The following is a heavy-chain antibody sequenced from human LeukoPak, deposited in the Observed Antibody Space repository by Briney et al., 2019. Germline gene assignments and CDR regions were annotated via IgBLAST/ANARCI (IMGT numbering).Heavy chain of an antibody. CDR1: GFTFRNHA. Sequence: GGSLRLSCAAFGFTFRNHAMNWVRQTPGKGLEWVSTISGRDHTTYYADSVKGRFTISRDNSKNTLYLQMNSLRAEDTAVYYCAKGGGFGDYGSYYFDYWSQGTLVTVSS. CDR2: ISGRDHTT. CDR3: AKGGGFGDYGSYYFDY. V-gene: IGHV3-23*01. J-gene: IGHJ4*02. D-gene: IGHD4-17*01.